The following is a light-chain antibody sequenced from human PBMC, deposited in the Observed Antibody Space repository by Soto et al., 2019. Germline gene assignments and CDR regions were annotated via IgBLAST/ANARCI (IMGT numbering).Light chain of an antibody. CDR2: GAS. CDR3: QPYDASTT. J-gene: IGKJ1*01. Sequence: EIVLTQSPGTLSLSAGERATLSCRASQSINNNYLAWYQQKPGQAPTVLIYGASSRAPGIPDRFSGSGSGTDFTLTISRLEPEDFAVYYCQPYDASTTFGQGTKVDI. V-gene: IGKV3-20*01. CDR1: QSINNNY.